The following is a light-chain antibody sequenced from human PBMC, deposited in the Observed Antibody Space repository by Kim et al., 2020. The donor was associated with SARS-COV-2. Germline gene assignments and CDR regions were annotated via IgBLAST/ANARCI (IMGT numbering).Light chain of an antibody. Sequence: SALAPPPSVAGSIGQSVTISCTGTSSDVWYYDRVSWYQQPPATAPQLKIYEVRNRPSGVPDRFSGFKSGNTASLTIFGLQAEDEADYYCNSYTTSKSWVFGSGTQLTVL. CDR1: SSDVWYYDR. CDR2: EVR. CDR3: NSYTTSKSWV. J-gene: IGLJ3*02. V-gene: IGLV2-18*02.